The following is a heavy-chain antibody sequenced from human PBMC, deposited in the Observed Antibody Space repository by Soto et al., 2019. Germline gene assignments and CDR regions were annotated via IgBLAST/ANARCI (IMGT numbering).Heavy chain of an antibody. Sequence: ASETLSLTCAVSGGSISSGGYSWSWIRQPPGKGLEWIGYMYHSGSTNYNPSLKSRVTISVDTSKNQFSLKLSSVTAADTAVYYCAREMITMVREVLYYYGMDVWGQGTTVTVS. CDR2: MYHSGST. CDR3: AREMITMVREVLYYYGMDV. D-gene: IGHD3-10*01. CDR1: GGSISSGGYS. V-gene: IGHV4-30-2*01. J-gene: IGHJ6*02.